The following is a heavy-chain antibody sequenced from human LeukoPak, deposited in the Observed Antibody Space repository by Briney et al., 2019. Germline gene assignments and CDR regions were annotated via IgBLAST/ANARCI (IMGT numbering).Heavy chain of an antibody. J-gene: IGHJ4*02. CDR3: AKGSRDGYNYDY. CDR1: GFTFSSYA. Sequence: GGSLRLSCAASGFTFSSYAMTWVRQAPGKGLEWVSAISGSGAGTYYADSVKGRFTFSRDNSKNTLYLQMNSLRAEDTAMYYCAKGSRDGYNYDYWGQGTLVTVSS. CDR2: ISGSGAGT. D-gene: IGHD5-24*01. V-gene: IGHV3-23*01.